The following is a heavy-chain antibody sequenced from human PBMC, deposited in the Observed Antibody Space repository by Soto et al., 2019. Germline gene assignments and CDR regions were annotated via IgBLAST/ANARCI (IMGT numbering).Heavy chain of an antibody. V-gene: IGHV1-69*13. D-gene: IGHD3-10*01. J-gene: IGHJ6*02. Sequence: SVKVSCKASGGTFSSYAISWVRQAPGQGLEWMGGIIPIFGTANYAQKFQGRVTITADESTSTAYMELSSLRSEDTAVYYCARVSVEYGSGSYYTVYYYYCGMDVWGQGTTVTVSS. CDR2: IIPIFGTA. CDR1: GGTFSSYA. CDR3: ARVSVEYGSGSYYTVYYYYCGMDV.